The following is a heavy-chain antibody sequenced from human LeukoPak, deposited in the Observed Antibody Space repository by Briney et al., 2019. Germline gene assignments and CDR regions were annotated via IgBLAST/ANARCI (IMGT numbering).Heavy chain of an antibody. V-gene: IGHV7-4-1*02. CDR1: GCTFTCYH. Sequence: GASVTVTCKASGCTFTCYHFHWVRQAPAQGLEWVGGINTNSGNPTYAQGFTGRFVFSLDPSVSTAYLQISSLKVEDTAVYYCARVYSSSWPNWFDPWGQGTLVTVSS. D-gene: IGHD6-13*01. J-gene: IGHJ5*02. CDR3: ARVYSSSWPNWFDP. CDR2: INTNSGNP.